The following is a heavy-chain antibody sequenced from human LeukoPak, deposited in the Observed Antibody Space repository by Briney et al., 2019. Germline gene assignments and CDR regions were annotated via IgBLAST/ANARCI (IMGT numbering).Heavy chain of an antibody. Sequence: GGSLRLSCAVSGFTVSTNYMSWVRQAPGKGLEWVSILYSGGDIYYADSVKGRFTISRDNSRNTLYLQMNSLRVEDSAVYYCARDRAPPTSWYFDLWGPGTLVTVSS. CDR3: ARDRAPPTSWYFDL. CDR1: GFTVSTNY. V-gene: IGHV3-53*01. J-gene: IGHJ2*01. D-gene: IGHD3-10*01. CDR2: LYSGGDI.